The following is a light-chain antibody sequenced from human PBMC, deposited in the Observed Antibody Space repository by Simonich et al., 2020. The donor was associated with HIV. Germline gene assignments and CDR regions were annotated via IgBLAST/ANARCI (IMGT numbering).Light chain of an antibody. J-gene: IGKJ5*01. CDR3: MQGIQLPPIT. CDR2: KVS. CDR1: QSLVHSDGNTY. V-gene: IGKV2-30*02. Sequence: DVVMTQSPLSLPVTLGQPASISCRSSQSLVHSDGNTYLNWFQPRPGQSPRRLIYKVSNRDAGVPDRFSGSGSGTDLTLRISRVEAEDVGVYYCMQGIQLPPITFGQGTRLEIK.